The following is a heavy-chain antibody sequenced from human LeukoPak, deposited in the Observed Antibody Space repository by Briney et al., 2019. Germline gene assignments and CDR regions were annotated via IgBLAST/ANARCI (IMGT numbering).Heavy chain of an antibody. J-gene: IGHJ4*02. CDR3: LGDLNWSLDQ. D-gene: IGHD1-20*01. CDR1: GFTFSNYM. CDR2: IKSDGITI. Sequence: GGSLRLSCAASGFTFSNYMMHWVRQAPGKGLVWVSRIKSDGITITYADSVKGRFTISRDNAKNTLYLQMNSLRAEDTAVYYCLGDLNWSLDQWGQGTLVTVSS. V-gene: IGHV3-74*01.